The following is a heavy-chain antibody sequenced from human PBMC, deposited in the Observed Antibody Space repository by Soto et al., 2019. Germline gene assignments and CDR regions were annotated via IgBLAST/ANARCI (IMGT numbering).Heavy chain of an antibody. D-gene: IGHD2-8*02. CDR3: ARMLCSGGVCYYGIDY. CDR2: ISSSSITV. Sequence: TGGSLRLSCAASGFTFSSYNMDWVRQAPGKGLEWISYISSSSITVYYADSVKGRFTISRDNAKNSLYLQLNSLRDEDTAIYYCARMLCSGGVCYYGIDYWGQGTLVTVSS. CDR1: GFTFSSYN. V-gene: IGHV3-48*02. J-gene: IGHJ4*02.